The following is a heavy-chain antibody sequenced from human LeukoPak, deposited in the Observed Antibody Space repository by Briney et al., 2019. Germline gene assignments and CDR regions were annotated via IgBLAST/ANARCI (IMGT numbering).Heavy chain of an antibody. V-gene: IGHV3-15*01. Sequence: GGSLRLSCAASGFTFSSAWMSWVRQAPGKGLEWVGRIKSKTDGGTTDYAAPVKGRFTISRDNSKNTLYLQMNSLRAEDTAVYYCAKDGARYELLLRYYFDYWGQGTLVTVSS. CDR2: IKSKTDGGTT. CDR1: GFTFSSAW. J-gene: IGHJ4*02. D-gene: IGHD2-21*02. CDR3: AKDGARYELLLRYYFDY.